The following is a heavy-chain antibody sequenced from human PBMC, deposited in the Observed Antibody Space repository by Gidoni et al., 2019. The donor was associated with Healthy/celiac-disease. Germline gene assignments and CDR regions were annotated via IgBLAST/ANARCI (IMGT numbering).Heavy chain of an antibody. V-gene: IGHV1-2*02. D-gene: IGHD3-22*01. CDR3: ARESYDSSGGVPYYYYYGMDV. Sequence: QVQLVQSGAEVKKPGASVKVSCKASGYTFTGYYMHWVRQAPGQGLEWMGWINPNSGGTNYAQKFQGRVTMTRDTSISTAYMELSRLRSDDTAVYYCARESYDSSGGVPYYYYYGMDVWGQGTTVTVSS. J-gene: IGHJ6*02. CDR2: INPNSGGT. CDR1: GYTFTGYY.